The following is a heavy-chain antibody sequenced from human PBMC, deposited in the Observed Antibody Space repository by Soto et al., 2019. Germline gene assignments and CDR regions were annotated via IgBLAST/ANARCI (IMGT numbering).Heavy chain of an antibody. CDR1: GYTFTGYY. V-gene: IGHV1-2*02. CDR3: ARSSGGYSYNGMDV. Sequence: QEQLVQSGAEVKQPGASVKVSCKASGYTFTGYYIHWVRQAPGQGLEWMGWINPKSGDTKYAQKFQGRVTVTRDTPISTAYMELSRLRADDTAVYYCARSSGGYSYNGMDVWGQGTTVTVSS. D-gene: IGHD1-26*01. CDR2: INPKSGDT. J-gene: IGHJ6*02.